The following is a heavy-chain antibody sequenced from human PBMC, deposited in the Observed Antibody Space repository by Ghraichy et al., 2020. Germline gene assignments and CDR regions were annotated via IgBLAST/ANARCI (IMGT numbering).Heavy chain of an antibody. CDR3: ARQEGYEQHAGEFDP. J-gene: IGHJ5*02. V-gene: IGHV4-39*01. CDR2: IYYSGST. CDR1: GGSISSSTYY. Sequence: SETLSLTCTVSGGSISSSTYYWGWIRQPPGKGLEWIGSIYYSGSTYYNPSLKSRVTISVDTSKNQFSLTLSSVTAADTAVYYCARQEGYEQHAGEFDPWGQGTLVTVSS. D-gene: IGHD6-13*01.